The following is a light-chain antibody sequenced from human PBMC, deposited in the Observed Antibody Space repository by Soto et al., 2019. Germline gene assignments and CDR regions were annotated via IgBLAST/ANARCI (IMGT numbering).Light chain of an antibody. CDR3: QQYNNWYT. CDR2: GAS. CDR1: QSVTGN. V-gene: IGKV3-15*01. Sequence: IVMTQSPATLSVSPGERATLSCRASQSVTGNLAWYQHRPGQAPRLLMYGASTRATGIPARFSGSGSETEFTLTISSLQSEDLAVYYCQQYNNWYTFGQGTKLEIK. J-gene: IGKJ2*01.